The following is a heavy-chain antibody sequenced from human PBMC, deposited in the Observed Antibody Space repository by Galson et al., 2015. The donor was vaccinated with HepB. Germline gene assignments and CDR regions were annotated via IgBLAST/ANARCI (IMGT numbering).Heavy chain of an antibody. CDR2: ISYDGSNK. CDR1: GFTFSSYG. Sequence: SLRLSCAASGFTFSSYGMHWVRQAPGKGLEWLAFISYDGSNKYYADSVKGRFTISRDNSKNTLYLQVNSLGAEDTAVYYCAAQHCGGDCGPLHYWGQGTLVTVSS. D-gene: IGHD2-21*02. CDR3: AAQHCGGDCGPLHY. V-gene: IGHV3-30*03. J-gene: IGHJ4*02.